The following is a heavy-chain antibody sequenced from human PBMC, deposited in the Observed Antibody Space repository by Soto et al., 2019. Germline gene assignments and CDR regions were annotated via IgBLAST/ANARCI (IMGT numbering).Heavy chain of an antibody. CDR3: ARHGVTMVRGVIITAGWFDP. D-gene: IGHD3-10*01. CDR2: IYYNEST. J-gene: IGHJ5*02. V-gene: IGHV4-39*01. CDR1: GGSISSSSYY. Sequence: QLQLQESGPGLVKPSETLSLTCTVSGGSISSSSYYWGWIRQPPGKGLEWIGSIYYNESTYYNPSLKRRVPISVDPSKNQFFLKLSFVTAADTAVYYCARHGVTMVRGVIITAGWFDPWGQGTLVTVSS.